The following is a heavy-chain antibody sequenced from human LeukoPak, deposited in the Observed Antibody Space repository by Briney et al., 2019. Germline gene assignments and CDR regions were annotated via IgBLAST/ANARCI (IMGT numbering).Heavy chain of an antibody. Sequence: ASVKVSCKASGFTFTSYDINWVRQAPGQGLEWMGWMNPNSGNTRYAQKVQGRITMTRDTSISTAYMELSSLRSEDTAVYYCTRGDYGADRGDFGYWGQGTLVTVSS. J-gene: IGHJ4*02. V-gene: IGHV1-8*02. CDR2: MNPNSGNT. CDR3: TRGDYGADRGDFGY. D-gene: IGHD4-17*01. CDR1: GFTFTSYD.